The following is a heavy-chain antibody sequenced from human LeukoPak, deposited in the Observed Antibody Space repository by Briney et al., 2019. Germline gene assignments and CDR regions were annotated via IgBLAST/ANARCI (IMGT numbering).Heavy chain of an antibody. CDR3: ARLLSNYGSGSYYYDY. V-gene: IGHV4-4*02. D-gene: IGHD3-10*01. CDR2: IYHSGST. Sequence: SETVSLICGVSGVSISSSNWWSWVRQPPGKGLERIGEIYHSGSTNYNPSLKSRVTISVDKSKKQSSLKLSSVTAADTAVYYCARLLSNYGSGSYYYDYWGQGTLVTVSS. J-gene: IGHJ4*02. CDR1: GVSISSSNW.